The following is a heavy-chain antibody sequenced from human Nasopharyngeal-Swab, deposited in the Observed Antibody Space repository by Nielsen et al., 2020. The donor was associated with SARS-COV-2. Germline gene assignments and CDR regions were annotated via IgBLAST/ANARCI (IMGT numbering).Heavy chain of an antibody. J-gene: IGHJ3*02. CDR1: GGSISSTAYY. CDR2: IYYSGTT. Sequence: ESLKISCSVSGGSISSTAYYWGWIRQPPGKGLEWIGSIYYSGTTYYTPSLRSRVTISVDTSKNQFSLKLTSVTAADTAVYYCARHESGSNSAFDIWGQGTMVTVSS. V-gene: IGHV4-39*01. CDR3: ARHESGSNSAFDI. D-gene: IGHD1-1*01.